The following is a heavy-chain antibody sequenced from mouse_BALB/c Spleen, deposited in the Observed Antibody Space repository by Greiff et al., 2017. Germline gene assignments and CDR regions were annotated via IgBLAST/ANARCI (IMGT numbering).Heavy chain of an antibody. Sequence: VQLQQSGPGLVAPSQSLSITCTVSGFSLTGYGVNWVRQPPGKGLEWLGMIWGDGSTDYNSALKSRLSISKDNSKSQVFLKMNSLQTDDTARYYCARITTVVAWYFDVWGAGTTVTVSS. CDR1: GFSLTGYG. CDR2: IWGDGST. CDR3: ARITTVVAWYFDV. V-gene: IGHV2-6-7*01. D-gene: IGHD1-1*01. J-gene: IGHJ1*01.